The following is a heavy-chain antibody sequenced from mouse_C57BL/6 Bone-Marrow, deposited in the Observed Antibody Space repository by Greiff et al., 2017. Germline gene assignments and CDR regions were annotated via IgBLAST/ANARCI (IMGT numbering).Heavy chain of an antibody. Sequence: VQLQQSGAELVRPGTSVKMSCKASGYTFTNYWIGWAKQRPGHGLEWIGDIYPGGGYTNYNEKFKGKATLTADKSSSTAYMQFSSLTSEDSAIYYCARVHYYGSHDDWGQGTTLTVSS. J-gene: IGHJ2*01. CDR3: ARVHYYGSHDD. CDR2: IYPGGGYT. V-gene: IGHV1-63*01. CDR1: GYTFTNYW. D-gene: IGHD1-1*01.